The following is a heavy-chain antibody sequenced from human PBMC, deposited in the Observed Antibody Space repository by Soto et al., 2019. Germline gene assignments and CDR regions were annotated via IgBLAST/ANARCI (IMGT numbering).Heavy chain of an antibody. CDR3: ARSITTLGVVTISDDNWFDP. Sequence: EGQLVESGGGLVQPGGSLRLSCEASGLTFSSYWMTWVRQAPGKGLEGVADIKPDGSEKYYVDSVEGRFTISRDNAKNSIYLEMNSLRVEDTAVYYCARSITTLGVVTISDDNWFDPWGQGTPVTVSS. CDR2: IKPDGSEK. CDR1: GLTFSSYW. V-gene: IGHV3-7*03. J-gene: IGHJ5*02. D-gene: IGHD3-3*01.